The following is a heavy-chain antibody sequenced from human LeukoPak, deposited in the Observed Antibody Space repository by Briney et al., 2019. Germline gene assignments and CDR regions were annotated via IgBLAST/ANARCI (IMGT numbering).Heavy chain of an antibody. CDR1: GGSISSYY. V-gene: IGHV4-59*01. Sequence: SETLSLTCIVSGGSISSYYWSWIRQPPGKGLEWIGYIYYSGSTNYNPSLKSRVTISVDTSKNQFSLKLSSVTAADTAVYYCARVRYFDWLFTTGAFDIWGQGTMVTVSS. CDR2: IYYSGST. D-gene: IGHD3-9*01. CDR3: ARVRYFDWLFTTGAFDI. J-gene: IGHJ3*02.